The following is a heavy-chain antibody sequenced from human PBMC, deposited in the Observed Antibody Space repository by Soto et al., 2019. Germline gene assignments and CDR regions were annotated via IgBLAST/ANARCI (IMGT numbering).Heavy chain of an antibody. CDR3: ARQLGFCSSTSCYGYYDP. CDR2: TYYSGST. Sequence: QVQLQESGPGLVKPSETLSLTCTVSGASISSYYWSWIRQPPGKGLEWIGYTYYSGSTNYNPSLKSRATISVVTSKNQFYLKLSSVTAADPAVNYCARQLGFCSSTSCYGYYDPWGQGTLVTVSS. V-gene: IGHV4-59*08. J-gene: IGHJ5*02. D-gene: IGHD2-2*01. CDR1: GASISSYY.